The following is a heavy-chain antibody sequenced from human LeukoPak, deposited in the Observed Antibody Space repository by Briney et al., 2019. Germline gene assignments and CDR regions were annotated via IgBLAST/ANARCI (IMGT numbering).Heavy chain of an antibody. Sequence: SETLSLTCSVSGYSISSNYYWVWIRQPPGKGLERVGSIYHSGSTYYNPSLKSRVTISVDTSKNQFSLKLRSVTAADTAVYYCARSRGRLAQLDYWGQGTLVTVSS. D-gene: IGHD6-25*01. J-gene: IGHJ4*02. V-gene: IGHV4-38-2*02. CDR1: GYSISSNYY. CDR2: IYHSGST. CDR3: ARSRGRLAQLDY.